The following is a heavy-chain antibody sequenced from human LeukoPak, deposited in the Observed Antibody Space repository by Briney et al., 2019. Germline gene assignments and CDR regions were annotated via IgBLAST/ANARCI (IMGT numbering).Heavy chain of an antibody. V-gene: IGHV3-7*01. J-gene: IGHJ4*02. CDR2: MNQDGSEK. D-gene: IGHD3-3*01. Sequence: GGSLRLSCAASGFTFSSYWMSWVRQAPGKGLEWVANMNQDGSEKYYVDSVKGRFTISRDNAKNSLYLQMNNLRAEDTAVYYCARDDDFWSGYSIDYWGQGTLVTVSS. CDR3: ARDDDFWSGYSIDY. CDR1: GFTFSSYW.